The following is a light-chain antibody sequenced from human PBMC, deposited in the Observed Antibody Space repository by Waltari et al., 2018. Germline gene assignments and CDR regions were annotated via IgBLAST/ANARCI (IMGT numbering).Light chain of an antibody. V-gene: IGKV4-1*01. CDR2: WAS. CDR3: QQYYTTPFT. Sequence: DIVMTQSPDSLAVSLGERATINCKSSQSVLSSSNNKNYLAWYQHKPGQPPKLLIYWASTRKSGVPDRFSGSGSGTDFTLTISSLQAEDVAVYYCQQYYTTPFTFGPGTKVNI. J-gene: IGKJ3*01. CDR1: QSVLSSSNNKNY.